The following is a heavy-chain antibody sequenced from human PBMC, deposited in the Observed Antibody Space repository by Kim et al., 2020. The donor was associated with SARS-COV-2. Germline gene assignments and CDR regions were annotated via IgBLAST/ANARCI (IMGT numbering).Heavy chain of an antibody. D-gene: IGHD2-15*01. Sequence: GESLKISCKGSGYSFTSYWIGWVRQMPGKGLEWMGIIYPGDSDTRYSPSFQGQVTISADKSISTAYLQWSSLKASDTAMYYCARLRGGGSRSGGRRTYYYYGMDVWGQGTTVTVSS. CDR1: GYSFTSYW. J-gene: IGHJ6*02. V-gene: IGHV5-51*01. CDR2: IYPGDSDT. CDR3: ARLRGGGSRSGGRRTYYYYGMDV.